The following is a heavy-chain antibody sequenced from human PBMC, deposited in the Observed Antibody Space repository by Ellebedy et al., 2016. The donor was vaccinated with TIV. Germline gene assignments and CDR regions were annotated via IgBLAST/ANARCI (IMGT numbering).Heavy chain of an antibody. J-gene: IGHJ6*02. V-gene: IGHV3-33*01. CDR3: ARDPYPTVPTPYGMDV. Sequence: PGGSLRLSCAASGFTFSSYGMHWVRQAPGKGLEWVAVIWYDGSNKYYADSVKGRFTISRDNSKNTLYLQMNSLRAEDTAVYYCARDPYPTVPTPYGMDVWGQGTTVTVSS. CDR1: GFTFSSYG. D-gene: IGHD4-17*01. CDR2: IWYDGSNK.